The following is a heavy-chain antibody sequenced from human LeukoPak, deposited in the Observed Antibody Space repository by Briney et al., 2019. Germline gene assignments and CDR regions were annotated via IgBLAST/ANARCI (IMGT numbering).Heavy chain of an antibody. CDR3: AREGDGGY. CDR1: GFTFSDSY. CDR2: ISRGGSTI. J-gene: IGHJ4*02. D-gene: IGHD3-16*01. V-gene: IGHV3-11*01. Sequence: GGSLRLSCAASGFTFSDSYMSWIRQAPGKGLEWVSYISRGGSTIYYADSVKGRFAISRDNAKNSLYLQMNNLRAEDTAVYYCAREGDGGYWGRETMVTVSS.